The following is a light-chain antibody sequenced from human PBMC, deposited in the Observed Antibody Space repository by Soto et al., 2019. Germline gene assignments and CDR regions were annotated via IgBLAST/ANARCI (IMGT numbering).Light chain of an antibody. CDR1: QSVSSK. CDR3: QQYDNWPWT. V-gene: IGKV3-15*01. J-gene: IGKJ1*01. CDR2: DAS. Sequence: EIVMTQSPATLSVSPGERATLSCRASQSVSSKLAWYQQKPGQAPRFLMYDASTRATDIPARFSGSGSGTESPLTISSLQSEDFAVYYCQQYDNWPWTFGQGTKVEFK.